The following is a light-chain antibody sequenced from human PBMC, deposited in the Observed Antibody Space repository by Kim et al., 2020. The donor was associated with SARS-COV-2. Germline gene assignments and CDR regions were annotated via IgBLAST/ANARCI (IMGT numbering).Light chain of an antibody. CDR1: SSDVGGYNY. Sequence: QSALTHPPSASGSPGQSVTISCTGTSSDVGGYNYVSWYQQHPGKAPKVMIYEVSKRPSGVPDRFSGSKSGNTASLTVSGLQAEDEADYYCSSYAGSNNFVFGGGNQLTVL. CDR2: EVS. V-gene: IGLV2-8*01. CDR3: SSYAGSNNFV. J-gene: IGLJ3*02.